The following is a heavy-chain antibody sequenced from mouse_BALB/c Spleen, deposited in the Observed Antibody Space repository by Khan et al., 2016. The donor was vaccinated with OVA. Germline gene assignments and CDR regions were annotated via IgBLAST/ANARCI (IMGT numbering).Heavy chain of an antibody. CDR1: GYSFTDFS. Sequence: EVQLQQSGPELVKPGTSMKISCKASGYSFTDFSMNWVKQSHGKNLEWIGLINPYNGGPNYNQKFKGKATLTVDKSSSTAYMELLSLTSEDSAVYYGARGNYYVSNSWFGYWGQGTLVTVSA. V-gene: IGHV1-26*01. CDR3: ARGNYYVSNSWFGY. CDR2: INPYNGGP. D-gene: IGHD1-1*01. J-gene: IGHJ3*01.